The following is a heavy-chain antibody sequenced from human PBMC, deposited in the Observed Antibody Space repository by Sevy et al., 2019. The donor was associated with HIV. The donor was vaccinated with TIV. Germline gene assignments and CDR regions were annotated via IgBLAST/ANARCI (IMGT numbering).Heavy chain of an antibody. Sequence: GGSLRLSCAASGFTFSSYAMSWVRQAPGKGLEWVSAISGSGGSTYYADSVKGRFTISRDNSKNTLYLQMNSLTAEDTAVYYCAKNVVVPAATYYFDYWGQGTLVTVSS. CDR3: AKNVVVPAATYYFDY. V-gene: IGHV3-23*01. D-gene: IGHD2-2*01. J-gene: IGHJ4*02. CDR1: GFTFSSYA. CDR2: ISGSGGST.